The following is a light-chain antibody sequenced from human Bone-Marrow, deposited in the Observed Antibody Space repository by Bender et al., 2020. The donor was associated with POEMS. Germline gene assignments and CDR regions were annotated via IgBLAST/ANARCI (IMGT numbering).Light chain of an antibody. CDR1: NIGSKS. Sequence: SYVLTQSPSVSVAPGQTVRITCGGNNIGSKSVHWYQQKPGQAPVLVVYDDSDRPSGIPERFSGSNSGNTATLTISRVEAGDEADYYCQVWDRSIDHQVFGGGTKLTVL. CDR2: DDS. V-gene: IGLV3-21*02. CDR3: QVWDRSIDHQV. J-gene: IGLJ2*01.